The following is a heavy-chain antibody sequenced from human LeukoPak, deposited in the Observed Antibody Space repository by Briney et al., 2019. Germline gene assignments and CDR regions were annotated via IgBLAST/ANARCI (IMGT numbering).Heavy chain of an antibody. CDR3: VRAGGLPRDDAFDL. CDR2: IYYTGNT. Sequence: SETLSLTCTVSGGSISTYYWTWLRQPPGKGLDRIGFIYYTGNTHYNPSLKSRVTISLDTSRNQFSLKLTSVTAADTAVYYCVRAGGLPRDDAFDLWGQGTLVTVSS. D-gene: IGHD3-10*01. J-gene: IGHJ3*01. V-gene: IGHV4-59*01. CDR1: GGSISTYY.